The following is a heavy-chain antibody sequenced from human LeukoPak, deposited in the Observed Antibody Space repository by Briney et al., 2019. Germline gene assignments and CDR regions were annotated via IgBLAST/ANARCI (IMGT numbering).Heavy chain of an antibody. CDR3: GSGYCSGGSCYSQVGHY. Sequence: GGSLRLSCAASGFTFSSYSMNWVRQAPGKGLEWVSSISSSSSYIYYADSVKGRFTISRDNAKNSLYLQMNSLKTEDTAVYYCGSGYCSGGSCYSQVGHYWGRGTLVTVSS. CDR1: GFTFSSYS. CDR2: ISSSSSYI. V-gene: IGHV3-21*04. D-gene: IGHD2-15*01. J-gene: IGHJ4*02.